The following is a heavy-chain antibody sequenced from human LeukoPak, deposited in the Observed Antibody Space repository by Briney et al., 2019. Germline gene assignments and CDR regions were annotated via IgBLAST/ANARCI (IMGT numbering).Heavy chain of an antibody. CDR3: ARESRGYDILTGKYHRGYYSYYMDV. CDR2: IKQDVNEK. V-gene: IGHV3-7*01. Sequence: ETLSLTCTVSGGSISSYYWSWIRQPPGKGLEWVANIKQDVNEKYYVDSVKGRFTISRDNAKNSLYLQMNSLRAEDTAVYYCARESRGYDILTGKYHRGYYSYYMDVWGKGTTVTVSS. CDR1: GGSISSYY. J-gene: IGHJ6*03. D-gene: IGHD3-9*01.